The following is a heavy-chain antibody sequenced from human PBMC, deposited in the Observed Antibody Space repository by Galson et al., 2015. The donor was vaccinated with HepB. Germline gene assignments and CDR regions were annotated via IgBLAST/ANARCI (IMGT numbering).Heavy chain of an antibody. CDR2: MNPNSGKT. D-gene: IGHD3-22*01. CDR3: ARGGIVVVFDY. CDR1: GYTFTSYD. J-gene: IGHJ4*02. Sequence: KVSCKTSGYTFTSYDVYWVRQATGQGLEWMGWMNPNSGKTGFAQRFQGRVTMTRNTSISTAYMELSSLTSEDTAVYYCARGGIVVVFDYWGQGTLVTVSS. V-gene: IGHV1-8*01.